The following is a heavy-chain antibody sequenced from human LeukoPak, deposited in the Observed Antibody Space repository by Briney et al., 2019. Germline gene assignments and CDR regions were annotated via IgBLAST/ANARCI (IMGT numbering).Heavy chain of an antibody. Sequence: SGGSLRLSCAASGFTFSSYAMSWVRQAPGKGLEWVSAISGSGGSTYYADSVKGRLTISRDNSKNTLYLQMNSLRAEDTAVYYCATRTPKRFQLLSWFDYWGQGTLVTVSS. CDR3: ATRTPKRFQLLSWFDY. J-gene: IGHJ4*02. CDR1: GFTFSSYA. V-gene: IGHV3-23*01. D-gene: IGHD2-2*01. CDR2: ISGSGGST.